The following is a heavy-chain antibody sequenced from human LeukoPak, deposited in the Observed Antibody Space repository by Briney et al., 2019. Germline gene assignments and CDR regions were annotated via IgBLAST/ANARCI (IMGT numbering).Heavy chain of an antibody. CDR1: GYTFTGYY. Sequence: ASVKVSCKASGYTFTGYYMHWVRQAPGQGLEWMGWINPNSGGTNYAQKFQGRVTMTRDTSISTAYMELSRLRSDDTAVYYCARGGVLLWFGEFPYFDYWGQGTLVTVSS. CDR3: ARGGVLLWFGEFPYFDY. D-gene: IGHD3-10*01. J-gene: IGHJ4*02. CDR2: INPNSGGT. V-gene: IGHV1-2*02.